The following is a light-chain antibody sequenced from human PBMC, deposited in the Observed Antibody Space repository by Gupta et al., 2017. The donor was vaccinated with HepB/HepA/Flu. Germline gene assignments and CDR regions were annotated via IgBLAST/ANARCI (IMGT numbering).Light chain of an antibody. V-gene: IGLV1-51*01. CDR3: DAGDSSLSEEV. J-gene: IGLJ2*01. CDR1: SSNIGNNY. Sequence: QSLLTQPPSVSATAGQNVTISCSGSSSNIGNNYVSWYQQVPVTAPKLLIYDSKKRHSAIPERFSGSRSGTSATLDITGLQTGEEADYYCDAGDSSLSEEVFGGGTKLTVL. CDR2: DSK.